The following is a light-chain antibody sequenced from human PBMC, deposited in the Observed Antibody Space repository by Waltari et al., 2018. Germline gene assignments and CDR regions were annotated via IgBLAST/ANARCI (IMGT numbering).Light chain of an antibody. V-gene: IGLV2-14*03. CDR3: SSQSSNNVVL. CDR1: SSDVGSSNS. J-gene: IGLJ3*02. CDR2: DVS. Sequence: QSALTQPASVSGSPGQSITIPCTGPSSDVGSSNSVSWYQDHPGQGPKVIIYDVSDRPSGVSARFSGSKSGNTASLTISGLQAEDEADYYCSSQSSNNVVLFGGGTKVTVL.